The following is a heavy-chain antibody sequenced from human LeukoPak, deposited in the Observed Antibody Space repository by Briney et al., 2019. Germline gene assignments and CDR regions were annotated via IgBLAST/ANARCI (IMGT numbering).Heavy chain of an antibody. CDR3: VVDTAMESFDY. D-gene: IGHD5-18*01. J-gene: IGHJ4*02. Sequence: PGGSLRLSCAASGFTFSSYSMNWVRQAPGKGLEWVSYISSSSSTIYYADSVKGRFTISRGNAKNSLYLQMNSLRAEDTAVYYCVVDTAMESFDYWGQGTLVTVSS. CDR1: GFTFSSYS. V-gene: IGHV3-48*04. CDR2: ISSSSSTI.